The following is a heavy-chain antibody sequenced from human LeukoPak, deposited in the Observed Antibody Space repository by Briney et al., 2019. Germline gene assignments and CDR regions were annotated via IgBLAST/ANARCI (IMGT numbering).Heavy chain of an antibody. CDR1: GFTFSTYG. V-gene: IGHV3-30*18. Sequence: PGRSLRLSCAASGFTFSTYGMHWVRQAPGKGLEWVAVMSYDGSNKYYADSVKGRFTISRHNSKNTLYLQMNSLRVEDTAVYYCAKGGAHTIKQAFDIWGQGTMVTVSS. CDR3: AKGGAHTIKQAFDI. D-gene: IGHD1-26*01. J-gene: IGHJ3*02. CDR2: MSYDGSNK.